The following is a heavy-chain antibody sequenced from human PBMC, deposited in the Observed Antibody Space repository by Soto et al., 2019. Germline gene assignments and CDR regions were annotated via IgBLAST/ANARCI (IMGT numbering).Heavy chain of an antibody. CDR3: ARGDCSGGSCQEYYYYYYYMDV. CDR2: ISSSSSYI. V-gene: IGHV3-21*01. Sequence: EVQLVESGGGLVKPGGSLRLSCAASGFTFSSYSMNWVRQAPGKGLEWVSSISSSSSYIYYADSVKGRFTISRDNAKNSRYLQMNSRRAEDTAVYYCARGDCSGGSCQEYYYYYYYMDVWGKGTTVTVSS. D-gene: IGHD2-15*01. CDR1: GFTFSSYS. J-gene: IGHJ6*03.